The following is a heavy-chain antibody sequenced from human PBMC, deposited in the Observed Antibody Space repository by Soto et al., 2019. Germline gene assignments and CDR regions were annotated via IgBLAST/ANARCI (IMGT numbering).Heavy chain of an antibody. Sequence: GGSLRLSCAAFGLTFRGYAMTWARRAPGKGLEWVSAIGGSGGTPYYADSVKGRITISRDNSRNTLYLQMNSLRAEDTAVYFCARNSGYDYYDSTGIEWWGQGTLVTVSS. V-gene: IGHV3-23*01. J-gene: IGHJ4*02. CDR1: GLTFRGYA. D-gene: IGHD5-12*01. CDR3: ARNSGYDYYDSTGIEW. CDR2: IGGSGGTP.